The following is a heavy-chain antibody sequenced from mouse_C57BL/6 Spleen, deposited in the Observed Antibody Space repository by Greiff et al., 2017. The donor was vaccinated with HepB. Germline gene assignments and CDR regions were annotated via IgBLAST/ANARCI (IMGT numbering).Heavy chain of an antibody. J-gene: IGHJ3*01. CDR3: ARSGGYDVWFAY. CDR1: GYTFTSYW. D-gene: IGHD2-2*01. CDR2: IHPNSGST. V-gene: IGHV1-64*01. Sequence: VQLQQSGAELVKPGASVKLSCKASGYTFTSYWMHWVKQRPGQGLEWIGMIHPNSGSTNYNEKFKSKATLTVDKSSSTAYMQLSSLTSEDSAVYYCARSGGYDVWFAYWGQGTLVTVSA.